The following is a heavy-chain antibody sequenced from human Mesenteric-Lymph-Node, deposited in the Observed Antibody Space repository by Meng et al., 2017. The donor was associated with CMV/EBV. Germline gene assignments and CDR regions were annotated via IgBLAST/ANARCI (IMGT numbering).Heavy chain of an antibody. Sequence: GSLRLSCSVSDGSISPYYWSWIRQPPGKGLEWIGYIYHGGSTNYNPSLKSRVTISIDTSKNQFSLSLTSVTAADTAVYYCARYSNYPYYFYEMDVWGRGTTVTVSS. CDR2: IYHGGST. D-gene: IGHD4-11*01. J-gene: IGHJ6*02. CDR1: DGSISPYY. V-gene: IGHV4-59*01. CDR3: ARYSNYPYYFYEMDV.